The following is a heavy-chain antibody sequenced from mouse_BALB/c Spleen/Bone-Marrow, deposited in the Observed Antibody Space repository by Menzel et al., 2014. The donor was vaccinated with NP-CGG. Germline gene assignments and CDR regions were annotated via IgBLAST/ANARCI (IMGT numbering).Heavy chain of an antibody. Sequence: EVKVVESGPELVKPGASVKVSCKASGYSFTDYNMYWVKQSHGKSLEWIGYIGPYNGGTTYNQKFKGKATLTADKSSSTAFMHLNSLTSEDSSVYYCTREHGWYLDVWGAGTTVTVSS. CDR3: TREHGWYLDV. V-gene: IGHV1S135*01. CDR2: IGPYNGGT. CDR1: GYSFTDYN. J-gene: IGHJ1*01.